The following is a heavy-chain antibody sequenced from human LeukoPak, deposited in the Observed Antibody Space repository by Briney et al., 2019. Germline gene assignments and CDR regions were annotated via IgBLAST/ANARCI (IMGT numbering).Heavy chain of an antibody. CDR2: IYSGGST. CDR3: ARDQVRDDYGGIDDAFDI. D-gene: IGHD4-23*01. Sequence: PGGSLRLSCAASGFTVSSNYMSWVRQAPGKGLEWVSVIYSGGSTYYADSVKGRFTISRDNAKNSLYLQMNSLRAEDTAVYYCARDQVRDDYGGIDDAFDIWGQGTMVTVSS. V-gene: IGHV3-66*01. J-gene: IGHJ3*02. CDR1: GFTVSSNY.